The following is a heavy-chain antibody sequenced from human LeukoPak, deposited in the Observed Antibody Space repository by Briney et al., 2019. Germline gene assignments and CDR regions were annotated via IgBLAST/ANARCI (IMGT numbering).Heavy chain of an antibody. J-gene: IGHJ4*02. V-gene: IGHV3-9*01. CDR1: GFTLHDYA. D-gene: IGHD3-10*01. CDR3: AKDLLAVPATIGS. Sequence: PGGSLRLSCEASGFTLHDYAMHWVRHAPGKGLEGVSGISWNNGLIVYGDSVRDRFTISRDNAKNSLYLQVNSLRPEDTAFYYCAKDLLAVPATIGSWGQGTLVTVSS. CDR2: ISWNNGLI.